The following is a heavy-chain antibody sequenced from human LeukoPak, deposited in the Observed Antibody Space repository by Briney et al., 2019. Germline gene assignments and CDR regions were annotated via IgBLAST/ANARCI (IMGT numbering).Heavy chain of an antibody. J-gene: IGHJ4*02. CDR3: ARERGYSYGYFDY. Sequence: QPGGSLRLSCAASGFTFSSYAMSWVRQAPGKGLEWASAISGSGGSTYYADSVKGRFTISRDNSKNTLYLQMNSLRAEDTAVYYCARERGYSYGYFDYWGQGTLVTVSS. V-gene: IGHV3-23*01. D-gene: IGHD5-18*01. CDR1: GFTFSSYA. CDR2: ISGSGGST.